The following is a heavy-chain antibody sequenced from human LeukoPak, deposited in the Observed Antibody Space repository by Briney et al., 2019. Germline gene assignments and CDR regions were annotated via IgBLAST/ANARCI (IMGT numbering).Heavy chain of an antibody. CDR3: ANEYSKGDI. D-gene: IGHD4-11*01. CDR1: GFTFSSYA. CDR2: ISGSGGST. V-gene: IGHV3-23*01. Sequence: GGSLRLSFAASGFTFSSYALSCVRQAPGKGLEWVSAISGSGGSTYYADSVKGRFTISRDNSKNTLYLQMNSLRAEDAAVYYCANEYSKGDIWGQGTMVTVSS. J-gene: IGHJ3*02.